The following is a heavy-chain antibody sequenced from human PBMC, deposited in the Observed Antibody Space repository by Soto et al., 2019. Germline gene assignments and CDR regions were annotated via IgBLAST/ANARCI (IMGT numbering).Heavy chain of an antibody. V-gene: IGHV4-31*03. Sequence: QVQLQESGPGLVKPSQTLSLTCTVSGGSISSGGFDWSWIRQHLGTGLEWIGYIYYSGGTYYNPSLKSRVTIAVDTSKNQCSLKMSSVTAADTAVYYCAREVGYSSTSPIAYWGQGTLVTVSS. CDR3: AREVGYSSTSPIAY. CDR2: IYYSGGT. J-gene: IGHJ4*02. D-gene: IGHD6-13*01. CDR1: GGSISSGGFD.